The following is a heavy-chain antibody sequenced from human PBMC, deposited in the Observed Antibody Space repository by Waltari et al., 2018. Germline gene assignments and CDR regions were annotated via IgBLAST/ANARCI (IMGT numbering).Heavy chain of an antibody. V-gene: IGHV4-59*12. CDR2: IYYSGST. Sequence: QVQLQESGPGLVKPSETLSLTCTVSGGSISSYYWSWIRQPPGKGLEWIGYIYYSGSTYYNPSLKSRVTISVDTSKNQFSLKLSSVTAADTAVYYCAREFVAGDEAPFDYWGQGTLVTVSS. CDR1: GGSISSYY. CDR3: AREFVAGDEAPFDY. D-gene: IGHD7-27*01. J-gene: IGHJ4*02.